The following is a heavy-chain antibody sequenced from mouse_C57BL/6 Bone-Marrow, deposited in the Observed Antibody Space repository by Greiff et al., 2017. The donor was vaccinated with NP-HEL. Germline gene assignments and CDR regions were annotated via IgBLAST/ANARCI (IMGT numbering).Heavy chain of an antibody. CDR3: ARFPSYYEDAKDY. CDR1: GYTFTSYT. D-gene: IGHD1-1*01. V-gene: IGHV1-4*01. CDR2: INPSSGYT. Sequence: QVQLQQPGAELARPGASVKMSCKASGYTFTSYTMHWVKQRPGQGLEWIGYINPSSGYTKYNQKFKDKATLTADKSSCSAYIQLSSLTSEDSAVYYCARFPSYYEDAKDYWGQGTSVTVSS. J-gene: IGHJ4*01.